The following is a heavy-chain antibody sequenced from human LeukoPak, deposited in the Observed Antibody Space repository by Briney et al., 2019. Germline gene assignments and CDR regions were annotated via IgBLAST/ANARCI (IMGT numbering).Heavy chain of an antibody. J-gene: IGHJ5*02. CDR2: IYYIGNT. Sequence: MTSETLSLTCTVSGGSISSSSYYWDWIRQPPGKGLEWIGNIYYIGNTYYNPSLKSRVTISVDTSKNQFSLKLSSVTAADTAVYYCARATMVRGVITWFDPWGQGTLVTVSS. CDR3: ARATMVRGVITWFDP. D-gene: IGHD3-10*01. CDR1: GGSISSSSYY. V-gene: IGHV4-39*07.